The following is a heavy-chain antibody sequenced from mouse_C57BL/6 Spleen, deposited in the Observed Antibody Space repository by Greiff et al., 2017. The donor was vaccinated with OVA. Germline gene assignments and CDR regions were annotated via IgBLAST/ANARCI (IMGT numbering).Heavy chain of an antibody. D-gene: IGHD2-3*01. V-gene: IGHV5-4*03. Sequence: EVKLMESGGGLVKPGGSLKLSCAASGFTFSSYAMSWVRQTPEKRLEWVATISDGGSYTYYPDNVKGRFTISRDNAKNNLYLQRSHLKSEDTAMYYCASECGYYSYWYFDVWGTGTTVTVSS. CDR3: ASECGYYSYWYFDV. CDR1: GFTFSSYA. CDR2: ISDGGSYT. J-gene: IGHJ1*03.